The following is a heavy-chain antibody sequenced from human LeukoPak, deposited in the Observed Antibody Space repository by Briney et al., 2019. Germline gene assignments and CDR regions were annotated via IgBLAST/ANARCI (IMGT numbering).Heavy chain of an antibody. Sequence: GGSLRLSCAASGFTFSDYYMSWIRQAPGKGLEWVSYISSSGSTIYYADSVKGRFTISRDNAKNSLYLQMNSLRAEDTALYYCAKDTEQWLGHFDYWGQGTLVTVSS. CDR3: AKDTEQWLGHFDY. V-gene: IGHV3-11*01. CDR1: GFTFSDYY. D-gene: IGHD6-19*01. CDR2: ISSSGSTI. J-gene: IGHJ4*02.